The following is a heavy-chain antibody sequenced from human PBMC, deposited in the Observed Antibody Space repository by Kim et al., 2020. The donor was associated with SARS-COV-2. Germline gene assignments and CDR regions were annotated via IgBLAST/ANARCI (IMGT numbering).Heavy chain of an antibody. J-gene: IGHJ3*02. D-gene: IGHD3-22*01. Sequence: GGSLRLSCAASGFTFNDYAMRWVRQAPGKGLEWVSGISWSSGSIGYADSVKGRFTISRDNAKNSLYLQMNSLRAEDTALYYCAKDEMIVVVRYAFDIWGQGTMVTVSS. CDR3: AKDEMIVVVRYAFDI. CDR2: ISWSSGSI. CDR1: GFTFNDYA. V-gene: IGHV3-9*01.